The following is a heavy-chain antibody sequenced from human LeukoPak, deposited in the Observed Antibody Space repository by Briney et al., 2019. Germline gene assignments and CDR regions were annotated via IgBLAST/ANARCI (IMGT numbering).Heavy chain of an antibody. J-gene: IGHJ6*02. D-gene: IGHD6-6*01. V-gene: IGHV3-53*01. Sequence: GGSLRLPCAASGFTVSSNYMSWVRQAPGKGLEWVSVIYSGGSTYYADSVKGRFTISRDNSKNTLYLQMNSLRAEDTAVYYCARDRSSGYYYGMDVWGQGTTVTVPS. CDR1: GFTVSSNY. CDR3: ARDRSSGYYYGMDV. CDR2: IYSGGST.